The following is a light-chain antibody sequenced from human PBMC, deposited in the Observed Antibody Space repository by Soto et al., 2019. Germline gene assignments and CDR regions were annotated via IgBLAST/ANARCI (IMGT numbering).Light chain of an antibody. CDR2: GAS. J-gene: IGKJ2*01. V-gene: IGKV3-20*01. CDR1: HSVSSSY. Sequence: EIVLTQSPGTLSLSPGERATLSCRASHSVSSSYLAWYQQKPGQGPRLLIYGASSRATVIPDRFSGSGSGTDFTLPISRLEPEDFSVYYWQQYCGSPPYTFGQGTKLEIK. CDR3: QQYCGSPPYT.